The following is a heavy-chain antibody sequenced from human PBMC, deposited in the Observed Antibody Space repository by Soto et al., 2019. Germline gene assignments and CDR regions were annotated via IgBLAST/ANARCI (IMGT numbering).Heavy chain of an antibody. V-gene: IGHV1-2*02. CDR3: ARDRYCGGGCYSPYYYCYGMDV. CDR1: GYTFTGYY. Sequence: QVQLVQSGAEVKKPGASVKVSCKASGYTFTGYYMHWVRQAPGQGLGWMGWINPNSGGTNYAGKFQGRVTTTRETFSSSAYMELSRLRSDDTAVYYLARDRYCGGGCYSPYYYCYGMDVWGQGTTVTVSS. J-gene: IGHJ6*02. D-gene: IGHD2-21*01. CDR2: INPNSGGT.